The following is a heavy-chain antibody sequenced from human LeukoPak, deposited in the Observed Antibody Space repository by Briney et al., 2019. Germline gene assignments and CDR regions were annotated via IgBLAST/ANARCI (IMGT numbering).Heavy chain of an antibody. J-gene: IGHJ4*02. CDR3: ARLYYDSSGYYQICYFDY. D-gene: IGHD3-22*01. CDR1: GGSISSSSYY. Sequence: SETLSLSCTVSGGSISSSSYYWGWIRQPPGKGLEWIGSIYYSGSTYYNPSLKSRVTISVDTSKNQFSLNLSSVTAADTAVYYCARLYYDSSGYYQICYFDYWGQGTLVTVSS. CDR2: IYYSGST. V-gene: IGHV4-39*01.